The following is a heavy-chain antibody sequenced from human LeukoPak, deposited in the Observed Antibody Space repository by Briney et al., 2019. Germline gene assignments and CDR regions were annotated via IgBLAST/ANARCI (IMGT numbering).Heavy chain of an antibody. CDR1: GFTFDDYA. V-gene: IGHV3-9*03. Sequence: GRSLRLSCAASGFTFDDYAMHWVRQAPGKGLEWVSGISWNSGSIGYADPVKGRFTISRDNAKNSLYLQMNSLRAEDMALYYCAKGSVLRFLEWFPSAFDIWGQGTMVTVSS. D-gene: IGHD3-3*01. CDR2: ISWNSGSI. CDR3: AKGSVLRFLEWFPSAFDI. J-gene: IGHJ3*02.